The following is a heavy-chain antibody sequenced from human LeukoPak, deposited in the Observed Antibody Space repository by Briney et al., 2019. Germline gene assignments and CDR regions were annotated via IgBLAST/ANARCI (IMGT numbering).Heavy chain of an antibody. D-gene: IGHD3-16*01. V-gene: IGHV4-31*03. CDR1: GGSISSGGYY. Sequence: SQTLSLTCTVSGGSISSGGYYCSWIRQHPGKGLEWIGYIYYSGSTYYNPSLKSRVTISVDTSKNQFSLRLSSVTAAATAVYYCARITSYTHGGFDYWGQGTLVTFPS. CDR2: IYYSGST. CDR3: ARITSYTHGGFDY. J-gene: IGHJ4*02.